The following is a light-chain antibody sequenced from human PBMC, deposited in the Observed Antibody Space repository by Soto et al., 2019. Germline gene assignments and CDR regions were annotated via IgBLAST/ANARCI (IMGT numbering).Light chain of an antibody. Sequence: QPVLTQPASVSGSPGQSITISCTGTSSDVGGYNYVSWYQQHPGKAPKLMIYDVSARPSGVSNRFSGSKSGNTASLTISGLQAEDEADYYCSSYTGNVVFGGGTKLTVL. J-gene: IGLJ2*01. CDR1: SSDVGGYNY. CDR3: SSYTGNVV. CDR2: DVS. V-gene: IGLV2-14*01.